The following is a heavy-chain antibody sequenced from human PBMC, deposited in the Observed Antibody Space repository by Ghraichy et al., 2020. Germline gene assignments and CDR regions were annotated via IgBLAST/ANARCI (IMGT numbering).Heavy chain of an antibody. CDR3: ARHNDPDDSSGWLPYYYGMDV. D-gene: IGHD3-22*01. CDR2: IYYSGST. J-gene: IGHJ6*02. V-gene: IGHV4-59*08. CDR1: GGSISSYY. Sequence: SETLSLTCTVSGGSISSYYWSWIRQPPGKGLEWIGYIYYSGSTNYNPSLKSRVTISVDTSKNQFSLKLSSVTAADTAVYYCARHNDPDDSSGWLPYYYGMDVWGQGTTVTVSS.